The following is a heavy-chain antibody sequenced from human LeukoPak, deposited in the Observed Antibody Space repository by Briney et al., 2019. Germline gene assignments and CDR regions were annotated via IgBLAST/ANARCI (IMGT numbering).Heavy chain of an antibody. J-gene: IGHJ4*02. CDR2: ISGSGGST. Sequence: PGGSLRLSCAASGFTFSSYAMSWVRQAPGKGLEWVSAISGSGGSTYYADSVKGRFTISRDNSKNTLYLQMNSLRAEDKAVYYCARESLYCSSTSCSTPGDYWGQGTLVTVSS. V-gene: IGHV3-23*01. CDR3: ARESLYCSSTSCSTPGDY. CDR1: GFTFSSYA. D-gene: IGHD2-2*01.